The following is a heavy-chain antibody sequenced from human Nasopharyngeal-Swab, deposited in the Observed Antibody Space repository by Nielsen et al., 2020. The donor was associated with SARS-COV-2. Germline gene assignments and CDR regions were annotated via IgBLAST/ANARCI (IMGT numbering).Heavy chain of an antibody. V-gene: IGHV4-31*03. CDR3: AREWRKDPLWFGESRYYFDY. Sequence: SETWSLTCTVSGGSISSGGYYWSWIRQHPGKGLEWIGYIYYSGSTYYNPSLKSRVTISVDTSKNQFSLKLSSVTAADTAVYYCAREWRKDPLWFGESRYYFDYWGQGTLVTVSS. J-gene: IGHJ4*02. CDR1: GGSISSGGYY. CDR2: IYYSGST. D-gene: IGHD3-10*01.